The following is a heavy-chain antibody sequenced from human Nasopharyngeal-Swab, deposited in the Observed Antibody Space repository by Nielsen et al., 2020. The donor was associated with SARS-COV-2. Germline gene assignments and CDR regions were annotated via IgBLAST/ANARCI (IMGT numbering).Heavy chain of an antibody. Sequence: GESLKISCADTGFTFSYYAMNWVRQAPGKGLEWVSGISDGGGSTSYADSAKGRFTISRDNSKKTLYLQVNSLTAEDTAVYYCAKVLAAAVAYYYGMDVWGQGTTVTVSS. J-gene: IGHJ6*02. CDR1: GFTFSYYA. CDR2: ISDGGGST. CDR3: AKVLAAAVAYYYGMDV. V-gene: IGHV3-23*01. D-gene: IGHD6-13*01.